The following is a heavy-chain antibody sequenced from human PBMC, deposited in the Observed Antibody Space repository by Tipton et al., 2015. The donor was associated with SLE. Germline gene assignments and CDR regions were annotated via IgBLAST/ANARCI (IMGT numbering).Heavy chain of an antibody. D-gene: IGHD4-17*01. V-gene: IGHV4-59*01. CDR2: IYYSGNT. Sequence: TLSLTCTVSGGSISSYYWSWIRQPPGKGLEWIGYIYYSGNTNYNPSLKSRVTISVDTSKNQFSLKLSSVTAADTAVYYCAREGDYGVIFDYWGQGTLVTVSS. CDR3: AREGDYGVIFDY. J-gene: IGHJ4*02. CDR1: GGSISSYY.